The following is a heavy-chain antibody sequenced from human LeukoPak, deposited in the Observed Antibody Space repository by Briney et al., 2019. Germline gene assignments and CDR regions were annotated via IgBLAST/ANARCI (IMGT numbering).Heavy chain of an antibody. D-gene: IGHD1-26*01. V-gene: IGHV3-23*01. CDR2: ISVSGGST. CDR3: GKGQRGIGDP. J-gene: IGHJ5*02. CDR1: GFTFSSYA. Sequence: GGSLRLSCVASGFTFSSYAMSWVRQAPGKGLEWVSSISVSGGSTNYAGSVKGRFTISRDNSKNTLYLQMSSLRAEDTAVYYCGKGQRGIGDPWGQGTLVTVPS.